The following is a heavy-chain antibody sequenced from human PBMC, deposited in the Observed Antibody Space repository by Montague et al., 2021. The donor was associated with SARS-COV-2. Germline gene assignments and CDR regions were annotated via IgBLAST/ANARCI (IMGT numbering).Heavy chain of an antibody. CDR3: ARMRSAVPGIMSTYSFDV. V-gene: IGHV2-70*11. CDR2: IDWDDDK. CDR1: GFSLSTSGVC. Sequence: PALVKPTQTLTLTCTFSGFSLSTSGVCVSWIRQPPGKALEWLARIDWDDDKYYSTSLKTRLTISKDPSTNQVVLTMTNMDPVDTGTYYCARMRSAVPGIMSTYSFDVWGQGTQVTVSS. D-gene: IGHD3-16*01. J-gene: IGHJ4*03.